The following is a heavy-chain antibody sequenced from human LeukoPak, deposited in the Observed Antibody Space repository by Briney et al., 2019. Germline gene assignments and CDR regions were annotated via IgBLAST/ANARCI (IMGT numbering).Heavy chain of an antibody. CDR1: GYTFTDYY. Sequence: GASVKVSCKASGYTFTDYYLHWVRQAPGQGLEWMGWINPNSGGTTYAQKFKGRVTVTRDTSISTAHMELSRLRSDDTAVYYCARVATIAVAGTVPDYFNFWGQGTPVTVSS. D-gene: IGHD6-19*01. V-gene: IGHV1-2*02. CDR2: INPNSGGT. J-gene: IGHJ4*02. CDR3: ARVATIAVAGTVPDYFNF.